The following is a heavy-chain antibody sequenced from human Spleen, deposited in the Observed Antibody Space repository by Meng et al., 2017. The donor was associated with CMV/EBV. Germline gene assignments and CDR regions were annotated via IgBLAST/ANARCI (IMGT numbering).Heavy chain of an antibody. CDR1: CFTFTVYY. Sequence: QGQVVQSGAWVRQAGASVKVSCKASCFTFTVYYLHWVRQAPGQGLGWMGWINPNNGVTNYAQKFQGRVTMTSDTSISTAYRELSRLRSDDAGVYYCGIDAIPALPWYYFDYWGQGTLVTVSS. J-gene: IGHJ4*02. V-gene: IGHV1-2*02. D-gene: IGHD2-8*02. CDR2: INPNNGVT. CDR3: GIDAIPALPWYYFDY.